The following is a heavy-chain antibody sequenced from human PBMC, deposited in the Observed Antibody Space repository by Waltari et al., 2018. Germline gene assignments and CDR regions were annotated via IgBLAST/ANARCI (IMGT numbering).Heavy chain of an antibody. CDR2: IIPILGTA. Sequence: QVQLVQSGAEVKKPGSSVKVSCKASGGTFSSYAISWVRQAPGQGLEWMGGIIPILGTANYAQKFQGRVTLTTDESTSTAYMELSSLRSEDTAVYYCARGGGTTILSAPFDYWGQGTLVTVSS. CDR1: GGTFSSYA. J-gene: IGHJ4*02. D-gene: IGHD3-16*01. CDR3: ARGGGTTILSAPFDY. V-gene: IGHV1-69*05.